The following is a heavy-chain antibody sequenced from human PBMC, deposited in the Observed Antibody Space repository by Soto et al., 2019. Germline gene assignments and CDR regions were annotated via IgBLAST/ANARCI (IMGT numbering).Heavy chain of an antibody. V-gene: IGHV3-48*02. CDR2: ITSSGTTI. CDR3: ARDGYSTSSDGPWFDP. D-gene: IGHD6-6*01. CDR1: GFTFSVYT. Sequence: EAQLVESGGGLVQPGGSLRLSCAASGFTFSVYTMHWVRQSPGKGLEWVSCITSSGTTISYADSVKGRFTISRDNAKSSLFLQMDTLRDEDTAVYYCARDGYSTSSDGPWFDPWGQGTLVTVSS. J-gene: IGHJ5*02.